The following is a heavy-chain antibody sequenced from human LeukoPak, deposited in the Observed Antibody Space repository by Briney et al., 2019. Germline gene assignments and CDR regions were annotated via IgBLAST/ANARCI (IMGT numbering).Heavy chain of an antibody. CDR1: GFTFSNYG. D-gene: IGHD3-10*01. CDR2: IYSGGST. Sequence: GGTLRLSCAASGFTFSNYGMNWVRQAPGKGLEWVSVIYSGGSTYYADSVKGRFTISRDNSKNTLYLQMNSLRAEDTAVYYCARSAPYYGSGSYYSGFDYWGQGTLVTVSS. J-gene: IGHJ4*02. V-gene: IGHV3-66*01. CDR3: ARSAPYYGSGSYYSGFDY.